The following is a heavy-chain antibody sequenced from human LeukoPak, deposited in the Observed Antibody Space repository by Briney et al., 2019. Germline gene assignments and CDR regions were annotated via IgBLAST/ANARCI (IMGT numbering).Heavy chain of an antibody. D-gene: IGHD6-6*01. CDR1: GFSLSPSRAG. CDR2: ISWNDDK. J-gene: IGHJ6*02. V-gene: IGHV2-5*01. CDR3: ALGYSSSPKYYGMDV. Sequence: SAPTLVNPTQTLTLTCTFYGFSLSPSRAGEGWIRQPSGMALEWLALISWNDDKRYSPSLKSRLTITKDASKNQVVITMTNMDPVDTATYYCALGYSSSPKYYGMDVWGQGTTVTVSS.